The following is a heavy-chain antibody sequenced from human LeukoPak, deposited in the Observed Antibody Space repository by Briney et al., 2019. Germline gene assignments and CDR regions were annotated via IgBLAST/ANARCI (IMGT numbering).Heavy chain of an antibody. V-gene: IGHV3-21*01. J-gene: IGHJ4*02. CDR2: IDSSSSYI. Sequence: GGSLRLSCAASGFTFSTYSMTWVRQAPGKGLVWVSSIDSSSSYIYYADSVKGRFTISRDNSKNTLYLQMNSLRAEDTAVYYCAKLPTGYSSSWCWGQGTLVTVSS. D-gene: IGHD6-13*01. CDR3: AKLPTGYSSSWC. CDR1: GFTFSTYS.